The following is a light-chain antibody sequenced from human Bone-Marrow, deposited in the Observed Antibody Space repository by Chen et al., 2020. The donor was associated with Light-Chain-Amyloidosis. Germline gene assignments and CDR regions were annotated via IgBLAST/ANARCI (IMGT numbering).Light chain of an antibody. V-gene: IGKV3-20*01. CDR1: QSVSGGS. J-gene: IGKJ1*01. CDR3: QQYGSQPRT. CDR2: GAS. Sequence: EMVLTQSPGTLSLSPGERATLSCRASQSVSGGSVAWYQQKRGQAPNLLIYGASTRATGIPDRFSCSGSETDFTLTISRLESEDFAVYYCQQYGSQPRTFGQGTKVEIK.